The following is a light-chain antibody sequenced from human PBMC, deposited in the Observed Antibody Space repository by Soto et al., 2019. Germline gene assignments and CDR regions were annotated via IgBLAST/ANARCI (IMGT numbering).Light chain of an antibody. CDR1: QSVSTN. CDR2: GAS. J-gene: IGKJ1*01. V-gene: IGKV3-15*01. CDR3: QQYNLRPWT. Sequence: DIVMTQSPATLSVSPGERATLSCRASQSVSTNLAWYQSKPGQAPRLLIHGASTRANGVPARFIGTGSGTEISLTITSLQSEDLAVYYCQQYNLRPWTCGQGAKVEIK.